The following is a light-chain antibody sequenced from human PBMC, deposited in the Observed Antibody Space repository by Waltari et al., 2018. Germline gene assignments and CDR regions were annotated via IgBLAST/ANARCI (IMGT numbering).Light chain of an antibody. CDR1: SLRSYY. Sequence: SSDLTQDPAVTVALGQTVRITCQGDSLRSYYTTWYQQKPGQAPLFVIYARDRRPAGVPERFSDSSSGNSASLIITGAQAEDEGDYYCHSRDTSGDYVLFGGGTRLTV. J-gene: IGLJ2*01. V-gene: IGLV3-19*01. CDR3: HSRDTSGDYVL. CDR2: ARD.